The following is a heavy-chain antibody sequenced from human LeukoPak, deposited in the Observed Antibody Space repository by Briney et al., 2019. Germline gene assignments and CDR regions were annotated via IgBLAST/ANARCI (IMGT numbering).Heavy chain of an antibody. D-gene: IGHD4-17*01. V-gene: IGHV3-11*01. CDR3: AGNYGDSDAFALDY. CDR1: GFTFSDYY. J-gene: IGHJ4*02. CDR2: ISSSGSTI. Sequence: GGSLRLSCAASGFTFSDYYMSWIRQAPGKGLEWVSYISSSGSTIYYADSVKGRFTISRDNAKNSLYLQMNSLRAEDTAVYYCAGNYGDSDAFALDYWGQGTLVTVSS.